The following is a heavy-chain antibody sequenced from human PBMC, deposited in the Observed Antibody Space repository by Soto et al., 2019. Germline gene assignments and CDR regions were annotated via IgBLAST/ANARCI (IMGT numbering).Heavy chain of an antibody. V-gene: IGHV4-34*01. J-gene: IGHJ6*02. CDR1: GGSFSGYY. CDR3: ARGRRGNAGRTGYYCDGMDV. CDR2: INHSGST. Sequence: SETLSLTCAVYGGSFSGYYWRWIRQPPGKGLEWIGEINHSGSTNYNPSLKSRVTISVDTSKNQFSLKLSSVTAADTAVYYCARGRRGNAGRTGYYCDGMDVWGQGTTVTVS. D-gene: IGHD2-2*01.